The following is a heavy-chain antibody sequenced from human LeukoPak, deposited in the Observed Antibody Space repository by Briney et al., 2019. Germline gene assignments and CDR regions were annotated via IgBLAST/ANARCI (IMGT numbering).Heavy chain of an antibody. J-gene: IGHJ4*02. D-gene: IGHD4-17*01. CDR3: AKEIWPTVTTPGHTHFDY. V-gene: IGHV3-21*01. CDR1: GFTLSSYS. Sequence: GGSLRLSCAASGFTLSSYSMNWVRQAPGKGLEWVSSISSSSSYIYYTDSVKGRFTISRDNSKNTLCLQMNSLRAEDTAVYYCAKEIWPTVTTPGHTHFDYWGQGTLVTVSS. CDR2: ISSSSSYI.